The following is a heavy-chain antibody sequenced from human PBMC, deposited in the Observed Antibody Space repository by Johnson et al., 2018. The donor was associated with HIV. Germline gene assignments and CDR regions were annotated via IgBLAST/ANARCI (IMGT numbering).Heavy chain of an antibody. CDR3: ASGGWLEGAFDI. Sequence: FSDYYMSWIRQAPGKGLEWVTFIQYEGSNKYYADSVKGRFTISRDNVKNSLYLQMNSLRAEDTAVYYCASGGWLEGAFDIWGQGTMVTVSS. V-gene: IGHV3-30*02. CDR2: IQYEGSNK. J-gene: IGHJ3*02. CDR1: FSDYY. D-gene: IGHD6-19*01.